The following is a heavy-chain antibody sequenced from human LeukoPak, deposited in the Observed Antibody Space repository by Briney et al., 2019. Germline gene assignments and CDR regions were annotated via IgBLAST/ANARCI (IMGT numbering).Heavy chain of an antibody. V-gene: IGHV4-59*01. D-gene: IGHD5-12*01. J-gene: IGHJ3*02. CDR1: GSSISSYY. CDR2: IYYSGST. Sequence: PSETLSLTCTVSGSSISSYYWSWIRQPPGKGLEWIGYIYYSGSTNYNPSLKSRVTISVDTSKNQFSLKLSSVTAADTAVYYCARASSGYDTFDIWGQGTMVTVSS. CDR3: ARASSGYDTFDI.